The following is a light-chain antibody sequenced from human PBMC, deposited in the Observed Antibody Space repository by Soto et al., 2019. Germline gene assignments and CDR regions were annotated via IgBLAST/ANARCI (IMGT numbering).Light chain of an antibody. J-gene: IGKJ4*01. CDR1: QTVRNNY. V-gene: IGKV3-20*01. CDR2: AAS. Sequence: EFFLTQAPVTLSFSRGEPATLSCSPSQTVRNNYLAWYQQNPGKAPRLLIYAASSRATGIPDRFRGGGSGTDFTLTISRLEPEDFAVYYCQQFSSDPRTFGGGTKVDIK. CDR3: QQFSSDPRT.